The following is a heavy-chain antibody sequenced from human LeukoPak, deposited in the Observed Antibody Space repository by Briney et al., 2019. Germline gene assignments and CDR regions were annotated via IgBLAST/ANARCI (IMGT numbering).Heavy chain of an antibody. CDR1: GGSISSYH. CDR2: IYTSGST. V-gene: IGHV4-4*07. CDR3: ARLVADLYYMDV. D-gene: IGHD5-12*01. J-gene: IGHJ6*03. Sequence: SETLSLTCTVSGGSISSYHWSWIRQPAGKGLEWIGRIYTSGSTNYNPSLKSRVTISVDKSKNQFSLKLSSVTAADTAVYYCARLVADLYYMDVWGKGTTVTVSS.